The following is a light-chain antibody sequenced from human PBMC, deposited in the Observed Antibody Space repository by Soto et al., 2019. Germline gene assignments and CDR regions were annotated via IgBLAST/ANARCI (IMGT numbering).Light chain of an antibody. CDR2: GAS. Sequence: EIVLTQSPGTLSLSPGERATLSCRASQRVSSNYLAWYLQKPGQAPRLLIYGASSRATGIPDRFSGSGSGTDFTLTISRLEPEDFAVFYCQQYGNSPWTFGQGTKVESK. J-gene: IGKJ1*01. V-gene: IGKV3-20*01. CDR3: QQYGNSPWT. CDR1: QRVSSNY.